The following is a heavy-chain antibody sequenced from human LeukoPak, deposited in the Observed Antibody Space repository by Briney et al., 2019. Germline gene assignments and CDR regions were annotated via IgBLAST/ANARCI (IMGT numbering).Heavy chain of an antibody. CDR2: ISRSGSTK. CDR3: ARESYCSGGSCHGFDAFDI. CDR1: GFTFSDYN. V-gene: IGHV3-11*04. Sequence: GGSLRLSCAASGFTFSDYNMRWIRQAPGKGLEWVSSISRSGSTKYYADSVKGRFTISRDSAKNSLYLQMNSLRAEDTAVYYCARESYCSGGSCHGFDAFDIWGQGTMVTVSS. D-gene: IGHD2-15*01. J-gene: IGHJ3*02.